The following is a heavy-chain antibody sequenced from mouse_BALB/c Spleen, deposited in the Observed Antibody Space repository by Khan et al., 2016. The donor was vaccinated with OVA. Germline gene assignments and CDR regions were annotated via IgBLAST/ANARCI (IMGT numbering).Heavy chain of an antibody. J-gene: IGHJ2*01. CDR3: ARAIGGKVPLDY. CDR2: IAPGSGSI. Sequence: DLVKPGASVKLSCKASGYTFTSYWINWIKQRPGQGLEWIGRIAPGSGSIYYNEMFKDKATLTVDKSSSTAYIQLNSLSSEDSAVYFCARAIGGKVPLDYWGQGTTLTVSS. D-gene: IGHD1-1*02. V-gene: IGHV1S41*01. CDR1: GYTFTSYW.